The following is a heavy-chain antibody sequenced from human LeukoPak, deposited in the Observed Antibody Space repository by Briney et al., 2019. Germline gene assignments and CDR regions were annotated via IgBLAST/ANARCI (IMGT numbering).Heavy chain of an antibody. J-gene: IGHJ4*02. V-gene: IGHV1-18*01. CDR3: ARDLAYCSSTSWYTGLDY. CDR2: ISAYNGNT. Sequence: ASVKVSCKSSGYTFTSYGISWVRPAPGQGLEWMGWISAYNGNTNYAQKLQGRVTLTTDTSTSTAYMELRSLRSDDTAVYYCARDLAYCSSTSWYTGLDYWVQGTLVTVSS. D-gene: IGHD2-2*02. CDR1: GYTFTSYG.